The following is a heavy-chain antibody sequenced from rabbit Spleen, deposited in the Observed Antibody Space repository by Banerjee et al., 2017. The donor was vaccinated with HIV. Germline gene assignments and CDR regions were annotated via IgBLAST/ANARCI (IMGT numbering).Heavy chain of an antibody. V-gene: IGHV1S45*01. CDR2: INSFSGGT. CDR3: ARGYYARDL. Sequence: QEQLVESGGGLVQPEGSLTLTCTASGVSFSSSSYLCWVRQAPGKGLEWIGCINSFSGGTVYATWAKGRFTISKASWTTVTLQMTSLTAADTATYFCARGYYARDLWGPGTLVT. J-gene: IGHJ6*01. CDR1: GVSFSSSSY.